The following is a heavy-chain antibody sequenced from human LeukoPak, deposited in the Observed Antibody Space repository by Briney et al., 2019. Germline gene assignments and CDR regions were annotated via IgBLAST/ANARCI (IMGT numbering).Heavy chain of an antibody. CDR2: IDTSGST. CDR3: ARDRGYEDGWSSSWRNWLDP. D-gene: IGHD6-13*01. CDR1: GGSISSGSYY. V-gene: IGHV4-61*02. Sequence: SETLSLTCTVSGGSISSGSYYWTWIRQPAGKGLEWIGRIDTSGSTNYSPSLKSRVTISVDTSKNQFSLKVRSVTAADTAVYYCARDRGYEDGWSSSWRNWLDPWGQGALVTVSS. J-gene: IGHJ5*02.